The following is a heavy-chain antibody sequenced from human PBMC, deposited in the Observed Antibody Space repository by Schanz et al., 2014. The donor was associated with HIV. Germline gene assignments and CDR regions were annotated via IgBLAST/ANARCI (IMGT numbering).Heavy chain of an antibody. CDR2: ISYDGSNK. CDR3: AKGLPPVAAPRRSNYFFAXXV. J-gene: IGHJ6*02. D-gene: IGHD6-19*01. CDR1: GFTFSSYG. V-gene: IGHV3-30*18. Sequence: QVQLVESGGGVVQPGRSLRLSCAASGFTFSSYGMHWVRQAPGKGLEWVAVISYDGSNKYYADSLKGRFTIARDNSKNTLFLQMTSLRVDDTAIYYCAKGLPPVAAPRRSNYFFAXXVWGQGTSXXVSS.